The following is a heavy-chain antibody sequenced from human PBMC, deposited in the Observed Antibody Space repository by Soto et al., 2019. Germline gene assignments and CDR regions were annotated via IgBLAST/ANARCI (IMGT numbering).Heavy chain of an antibody. D-gene: IGHD2-8*01. J-gene: IGHJ4*02. CDR2: ISYDGSNK. V-gene: IGHV3-30-3*01. CDR1: GFTFSSYA. CDR3: ARDECTNGVCYNY. Sequence: GSLRLSCAASGFTFSSYAMHWVRQAPGKGLEWVAVISYDGSNKYYADSVKGRFTISRDNSKNTLYLQMNSLRAEDTAVYYCARDECTNGVCYNYWGQGTLVTVSS.